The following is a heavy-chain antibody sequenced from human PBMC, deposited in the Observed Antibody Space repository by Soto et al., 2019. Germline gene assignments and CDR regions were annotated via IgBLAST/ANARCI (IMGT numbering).Heavy chain of an antibody. V-gene: IGHV6-1*01. J-gene: IGHJ4*02. Sequence: SQTLSLTCDISGDSVSSNNVAWNWIRQSPSRGLEWLGRTYYRSKWYNDYAISVKSRIIVNPDTSKNRFSLQLNSVTTEDTAMYYCARQYYYGSGTYYNPYFDYWGQGTMVPVSS. CDR1: GDSVSSNNVA. D-gene: IGHD3-10*01. CDR2: TYYRSKWYN. CDR3: ARQYYYGSGTYYNPYFDY.